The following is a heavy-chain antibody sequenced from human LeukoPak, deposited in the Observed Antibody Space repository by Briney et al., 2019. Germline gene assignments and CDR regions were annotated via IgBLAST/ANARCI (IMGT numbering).Heavy chain of an antibody. D-gene: IGHD1-26*01. V-gene: IGHV1-2*02. CDR2: INPNSGGT. Sequence: ASVKVSCKASGYTFTGYYMHWVRQAPGQGLEWMGWINPNSGGTNYAQKFQGRVTMTRDTSISTAFMELSRLRSDDTAVYYCARGANRGVHASSNWFDPWGQGTLVTVSS. CDR1: GYTFTGYY. CDR3: ARGANRGVHASSNWFDP. J-gene: IGHJ5*02.